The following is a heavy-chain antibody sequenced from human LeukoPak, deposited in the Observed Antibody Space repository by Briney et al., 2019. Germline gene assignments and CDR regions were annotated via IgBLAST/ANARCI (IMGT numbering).Heavy chain of an antibody. V-gene: IGHV3-21*01. CDR2: ISSSSIYI. D-gene: IGHD5-18*01. Sequence: PGGSLRLSCAASGFTFSNHGMNWVRQAPGKGLEWVSSISSSSIYIYYADSVKGRFTISRDNAKNSLYLQMNSLRAEDTAVYYCARSGYNYGYWFDYWGQGTLVTVSS. CDR3: ARSGYNYGYWFDY. CDR1: GFTFSNHG. J-gene: IGHJ4*02.